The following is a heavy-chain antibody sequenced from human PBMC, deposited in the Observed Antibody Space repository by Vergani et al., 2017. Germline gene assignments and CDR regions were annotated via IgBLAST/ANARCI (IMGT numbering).Heavy chain of an antibody. Sequence: EVQLVESGGGLVKPGGSLRLSCAASGFTFSNAWMSWVRQAPGKGRGWGGRIKSKTDGGTSYYAAPVKGRFTISRDDSKNTLYLQMNSLKTEDTAVYYWTTYGWGSSYYYYGMDVWGQGTTVTVSS. J-gene: IGHJ6*02. CDR1: GFTFSNAW. CDR2: IKSKTDGGTS. D-gene: IGHD3-10*01. V-gene: IGHV3-15*01. CDR3: TTYGWGSSYYYYGMDV.